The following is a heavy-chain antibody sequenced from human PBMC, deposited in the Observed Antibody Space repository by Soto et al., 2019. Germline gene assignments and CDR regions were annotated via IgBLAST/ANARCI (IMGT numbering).Heavy chain of an antibody. CDR3: ASLPGFYYGSGYGKDV. CDR2: LIPIFGTT. V-gene: IGHV1-69*01. Sequence: QVQLVQSGTEVKKPGSSVKVSCEASGGTFRSNAISWVRQAPGQGLEWMGGLIPIFGTTNYAQKFQGRVKITADESASTGSMELSSLRSDDTAVYYCASLPGFYYGSGYGKDVWGQGTTVTVSS. J-gene: IGHJ6*02. CDR1: GGTFRSNA. D-gene: IGHD3-10*01.